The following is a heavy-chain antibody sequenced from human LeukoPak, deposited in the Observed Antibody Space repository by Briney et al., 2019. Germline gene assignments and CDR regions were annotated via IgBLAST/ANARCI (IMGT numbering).Heavy chain of an antibody. V-gene: IGHV3-7*01. D-gene: IGHD3-10*01. Sequence: GGSVRLSCGASGFTFSGYWMSWVRQAPGKGLEWVANIHKDGSAKRYVDSVKGRFTISRDNAKSSLYLQMNSLRVEDTAVYYCARDRGFGADGSWGQGSLVTVSS. CDR1: GFTFSGYW. CDR3: ARDRGFGADGS. J-gene: IGHJ5*02. CDR2: IHKDGSAK.